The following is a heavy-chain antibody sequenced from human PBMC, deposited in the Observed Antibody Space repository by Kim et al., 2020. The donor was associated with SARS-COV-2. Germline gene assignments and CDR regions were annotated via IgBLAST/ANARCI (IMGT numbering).Heavy chain of an antibody. D-gene: IGHD3-10*01. CDR3: TTDYYGSGSYYLYYFDY. V-gene: IGHV3-15*01. J-gene: IGHJ4*02. CDR1: GFTFSNAW. CDR2: IKSKTDGGTT. Sequence: GGSLRLSCAASGFTFSNAWMSWVRQAPGKGLEWVGRIKSKTDGGTTDYAAPVKGRFTISRDDSKNTLYLQMNSLKTEDTAVYYCTTDYYGSGSYYLYYFDYWGQGTLVTVSS.